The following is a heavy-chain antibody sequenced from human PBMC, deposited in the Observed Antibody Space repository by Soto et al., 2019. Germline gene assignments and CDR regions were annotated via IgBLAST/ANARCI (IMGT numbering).Heavy chain of an antibody. Sequence: GSLRLSCAASGFTFSSYAMSWVRQAPGKGLEWVSAISGSGGSTYYADSVKGRFTISRDNSKNTLYLQMNSLRAEDTAVYYCAKCPLHYYGSGASRGVDYWGQGTLVTVSS. D-gene: IGHD3-10*01. CDR2: ISGSGGST. CDR3: AKCPLHYYGSGASRGVDY. J-gene: IGHJ4*02. V-gene: IGHV3-23*01. CDR1: GFTFSSYA.